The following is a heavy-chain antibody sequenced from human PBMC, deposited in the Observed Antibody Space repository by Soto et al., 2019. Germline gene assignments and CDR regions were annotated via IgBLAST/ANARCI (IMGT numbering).Heavy chain of an antibody. V-gene: IGHV4-30-4*01. Sequence: NPSETLSLTCTVSGGSISSDDYYWSWIRQPPGKGLEWIGYIYYSGSTYYNPSLKSRVTISLDTSRNHFSLKLPSVTAADTAVYYCARGYCSGGSCYSYFYGMDVWGQGTTVTVSS. CDR1: GGSISSDDYY. CDR3: ARGYCSGGSCYSYFYGMDV. CDR2: IYYSGST. D-gene: IGHD2-15*01. J-gene: IGHJ6*02.